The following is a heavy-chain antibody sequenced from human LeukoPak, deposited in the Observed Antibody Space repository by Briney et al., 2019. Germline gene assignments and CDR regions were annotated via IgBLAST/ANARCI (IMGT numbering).Heavy chain of an antibody. V-gene: IGHV4-59*12. J-gene: IGHJ4*02. CDR3: ARGSEKQKREDPFDY. Sequence: SETLSLTCTVSGGSISSYYWSWIRQPPGKGLEWIGYIYYSGSTNYNPSLKSRVTISVDTSKNHFSLNLISVTAADTAVYNCARGSEKQKREDPFDYWGQGALVTVSS. CDR1: GGSISSYY. CDR2: IYYSGST.